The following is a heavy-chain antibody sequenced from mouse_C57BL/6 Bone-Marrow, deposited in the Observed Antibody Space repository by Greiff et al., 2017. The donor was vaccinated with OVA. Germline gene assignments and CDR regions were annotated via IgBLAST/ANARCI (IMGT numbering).Heavy chain of an antibody. CDR2: ISDGGSYT. D-gene: IGHD2-1*01. CDR1: GFTFSSYA. J-gene: IGHJ3*01. V-gene: IGHV5-4*03. CDR3: ARRRMVSFAY. Sequence: EVQLVESGGGLVKPGGSLKLSCAASGFTFSSYAMSWVRQTPEKRLEWVATISDGGSYTYYPANVKGRFTISRDNAKNNLYLQMSHLKSEDTAMYYCARRRMVSFAYWGQGTLVTVSA.